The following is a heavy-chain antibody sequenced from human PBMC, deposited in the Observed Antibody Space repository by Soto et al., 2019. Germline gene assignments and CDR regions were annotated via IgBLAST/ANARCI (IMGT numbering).Heavy chain of an antibody. Sequence: GGSLRLSCAASGFTFSSYWMSWVRQAPGKGLEWVANIKQDGSEKYYVDSVKGRFSISRDNAKNSLYLQMNSLRAEDTAVYYCARDLAPVLVPAAPFDPWGQGTLVTVSS. V-gene: IGHV3-7*01. CDR1: GFTFSSYW. CDR2: IKQDGSEK. J-gene: IGHJ5*02. CDR3: ARDLAPVLVPAAPFDP. D-gene: IGHD2-2*01.